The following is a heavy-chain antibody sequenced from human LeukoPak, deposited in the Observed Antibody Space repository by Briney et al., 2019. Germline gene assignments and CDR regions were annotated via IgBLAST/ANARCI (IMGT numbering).Heavy chain of an antibody. CDR3: ARGLSGSYSYYYYMDV. CDR1: GGSLSSYY. Sequence: ALTFPVSGGSLSSYYWSLIRQPPGKGLEGIGDIYYSGSTNYNPSLKSRVTISVDTSKNQFSLKLSSVTAADTAVYYCARGLSGSYSYYYYMDVWGKGTTVTISS. D-gene: IGHD1-26*01. V-gene: IGHV4-59*01. CDR2: IYYSGST. J-gene: IGHJ6*03.